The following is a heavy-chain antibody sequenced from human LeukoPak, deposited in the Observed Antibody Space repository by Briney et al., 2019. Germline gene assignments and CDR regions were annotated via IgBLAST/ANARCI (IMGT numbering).Heavy chain of an antibody. V-gene: IGHV3-23*01. D-gene: IGHD3-16*01. CDR2: IGGSGGST. CDR1: GFTFSSYA. CDR3: AKGYYDYVWGSYYFDY. J-gene: IGHJ4*02. Sequence: GGSLRLSCAASGFTFSSYAMSWVRQAPGKGLELVSAIGGSGGSTYYADSVKGRFTISRDNSKNTLYLQMNSLRAEDTAVYYCAKGYYDYVWGSYYFDYWGQRTLVTVSS.